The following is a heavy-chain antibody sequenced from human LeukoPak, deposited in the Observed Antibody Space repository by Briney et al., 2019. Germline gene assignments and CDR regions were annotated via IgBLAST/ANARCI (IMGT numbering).Heavy chain of an antibody. CDR2: ISAYNGNT. D-gene: IGHD6-19*01. CDR3: ARSWGQWLEYSLLP. CDR1: GYSFTSYG. J-gene: IGHJ4*02. Sequence: GESLKISCKVSGYSFTSYGISWVRQAPGQGLEWMGWISAYNGNTNYAQKLQGRVTMTTDTSTSTAYMELRSLRSDDTAVYYCARSWGQWLEYSLLPWGQGTLVTVSS. V-gene: IGHV1-18*01.